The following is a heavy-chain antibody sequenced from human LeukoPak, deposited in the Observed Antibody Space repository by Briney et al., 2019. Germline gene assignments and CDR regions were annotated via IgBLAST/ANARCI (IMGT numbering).Heavy chain of an antibody. J-gene: IGHJ6*02. CDR3: ARVMGPVEIQLWSHHYYYYGMDV. Sequence: ASVKVSCKASGYTFTDYYMHWVVQAPGKGLEWMGRVDPADGEAAYAQKFQGRVTITADPSRDTAYMELTSLRSEDTAMYYCARVMGPVEIQLWSHHYYYYGMDVWGQGTTVTVSS. D-gene: IGHD5-18*01. CDR2: VDPADGEA. V-gene: IGHV1-69-2*01. CDR1: GYTFTDYY.